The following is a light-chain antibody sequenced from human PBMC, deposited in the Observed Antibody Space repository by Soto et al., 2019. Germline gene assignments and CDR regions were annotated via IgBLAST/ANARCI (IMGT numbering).Light chain of an antibody. Sequence: QSALTQPRSVSGSPGQSVTISCTGTSSDVGGYIYVSWYQQYPAKAPKVMIYDVSRRPSGVPDRFSGSKSGNTASLTISGLQAEDEAVYYCCPYAGNKTVVFGGGTKLTVL. CDR2: DVS. J-gene: IGLJ3*02. V-gene: IGLV2-11*01. CDR1: SSDVGGYIY. CDR3: CPYAGNKTVV.